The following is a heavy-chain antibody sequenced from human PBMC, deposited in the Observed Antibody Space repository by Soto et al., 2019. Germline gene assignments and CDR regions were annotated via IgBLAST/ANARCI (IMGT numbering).Heavy chain of an antibody. CDR1: GFTFSTYA. J-gene: IGHJ4*02. CDR3: ATRSEVDN. CDR2: ISASGAGT. V-gene: IGHV3-23*01. Sequence: EVQLLESGGGLVQPGGSLRLSCAASGFTFSTYAMTWVRQAPGKGLEWVSTISASGAGTYYADSVKGRFTISRDNSKNTLFLQMNSLRVEDTAIYYCATRSEVDNWGPGTLVTVSS.